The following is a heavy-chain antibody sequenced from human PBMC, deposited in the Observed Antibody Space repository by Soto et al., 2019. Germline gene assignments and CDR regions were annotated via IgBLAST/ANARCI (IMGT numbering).Heavy chain of an antibody. V-gene: IGHV4-4*07. D-gene: IGHD1-1*01. Sequence: SETLSLTCAVSGASVRSYHWSWIRQAAGKGLEWIGRVQMSGATNYNPSLKTRVTMSLDTSKNEVSLRMTSVTAADTAVYFCAKDRSTMRWFDPWGQGILVTVSS. CDR1: GASVRSYH. CDR3: AKDRSTMRWFDP. CDR2: VQMSGAT. J-gene: IGHJ5*02.